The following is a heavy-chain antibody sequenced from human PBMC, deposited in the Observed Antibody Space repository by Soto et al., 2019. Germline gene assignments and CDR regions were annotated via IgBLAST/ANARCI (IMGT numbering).Heavy chain of an antibody. J-gene: IGHJ4*02. V-gene: IGHV4-61*01. CDR2: ISYSGGT. CDR3: ARDRGFGSGSYGLDF. CDR1: GGSVTSENYF. Sequence: QVQLQESGPGLVKPSETLSLSCIVSGGSVTSENYFWTWIRQAPGMSLEWIGYISYSGGTEYNASLKSRVTMSLDNSKNQFALNLSSVTAADAAIYYCARDRGFGSGSYGLDFWGPGTVVTVSS. D-gene: IGHD3-10*01.